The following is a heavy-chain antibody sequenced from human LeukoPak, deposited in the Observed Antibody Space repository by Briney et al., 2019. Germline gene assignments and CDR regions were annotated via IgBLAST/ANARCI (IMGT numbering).Heavy chain of an antibody. V-gene: IGHV3-33*01. CDR1: GFTLSSFG. J-gene: IGHJ4*02. Sequence: PGGSLRLSCAASGFTLSSFGMHWVRQAPGKGLEWVAVIWYDGSNKYYADSVKGRFTISRDNSKNTLYLQMNRLRAEDTAVYYCARELPPVVTYYFDYWGQGTLVTVSS. CDR3: ARELPPVVTYYFDY. CDR2: IWYDGSNK. D-gene: IGHD2-15*01.